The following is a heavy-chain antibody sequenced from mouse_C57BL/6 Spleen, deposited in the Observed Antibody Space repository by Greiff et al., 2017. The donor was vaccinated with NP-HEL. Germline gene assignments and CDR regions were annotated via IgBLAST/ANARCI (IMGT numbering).Heavy chain of an antibody. D-gene: IGHD3-2*02. Sequence: EVKLVESGGGLVKPGGSLKLSCAASGFTFSDYGMHWVRQAPEQGLEWVAYISSGSSTIYYADTVKGRFTISRDNAKNTLFLQMTSLRSEDTAMDYCARGRTAQAGVWCAYWGQGTLVTVSA. V-gene: IGHV5-17*01. CDR3: ARGRTAQAGVWCAY. CDR1: GFTFSDYG. J-gene: IGHJ3*01. CDR2: ISSGSSTI.